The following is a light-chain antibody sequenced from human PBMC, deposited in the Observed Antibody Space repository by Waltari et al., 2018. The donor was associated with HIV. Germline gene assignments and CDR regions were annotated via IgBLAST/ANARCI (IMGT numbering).Light chain of an antibody. Sequence: QSVLTQPPSASGTPGQRVSVPCSGGNSNIGTNTVNWYQHLPGTAPKLLIYSNNQRPSGVPALFSCSRSGTSASLAISGLQSEDEADYYCAVWDDSLKGRVFGTGTKVTVL. J-gene: IGLJ1*01. V-gene: IGLV1-44*01. CDR1: NSNIGTNT. CDR3: AVWDDSLKGRV. CDR2: SNN.